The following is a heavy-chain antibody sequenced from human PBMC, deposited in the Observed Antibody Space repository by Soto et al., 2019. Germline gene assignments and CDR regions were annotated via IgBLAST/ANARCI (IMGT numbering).Heavy chain of an antibody. CDR3: ARQGPSPAAIPNWFDP. D-gene: IGHD2-2*01. J-gene: IGHJ5*02. CDR2: IYYSGST. CDR1: GGSISSSSYY. V-gene: IGHV4-39*01. Sequence: SETLSLTCTVSGGSISSSSYYWGWIRQPPGKGLEWIGSIYYSGSTYYNPSLKSRVTISVDTSKNQFSLKLSSVTAADTAVYYCARQGPSPAAIPNWFDPWGQGTLVTVSS.